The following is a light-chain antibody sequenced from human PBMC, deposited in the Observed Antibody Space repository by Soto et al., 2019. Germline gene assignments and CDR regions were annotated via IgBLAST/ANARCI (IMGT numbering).Light chain of an antibody. Sequence: EVVMTQSPATLSMSPGERATLSCRASQSVGTNLAWYRQKPGQSPRLLMYGASTGATGIPARFSGSGSGTEFTLTISSLQSEDYAIYYCQQYDDWTWTFGQGTKVEIK. V-gene: IGKV3D-15*01. J-gene: IGKJ1*01. CDR3: QQYDDWTWT. CDR2: GAS. CDR1: QSVGTN.